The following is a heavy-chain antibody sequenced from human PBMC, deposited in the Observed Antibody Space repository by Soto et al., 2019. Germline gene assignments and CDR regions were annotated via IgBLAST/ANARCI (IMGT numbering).Heavy chain of an antibody. CDR3: ARVENYYDSSGPHSNYYYYYGMDV. CDR1: GGTFSSYA. J-gene: IGHJ6*02. Sequence: SVKVSCKASGGTFSSYAISWVRQAPGQGLEWMGGIIPIFGTANYAQKFQGRVTITADESTSTAYMELSSLRSEDTAVYYCARVENYYDSSGPHSNYYYYYGMDVWGQGTTVTVSS. D-gene: IGHD3-22*01. CDR2: IIPIFGTA. V-gene: IGHV1-69*13.